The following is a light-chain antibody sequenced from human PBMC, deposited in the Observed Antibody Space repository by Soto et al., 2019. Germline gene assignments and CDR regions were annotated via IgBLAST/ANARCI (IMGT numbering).Light chain of an antibody. CDR3: QQYYRTPRT. CDR2: WAS. V-gene: IGKV4-1*01. Sequence: DIVMTQSPDSLAVSLGERATINCKSSQTILDSSNNKDYLTWYQQKPGQPPKLLIDWASTREFGVPDRFSGRGSGTDFTLTISNLQAEDVAVYCCQQYYRTPRTFGHGTKVEIK. J-gene: IGKJ1*01. CDR1: QTILDSSNNKDY.